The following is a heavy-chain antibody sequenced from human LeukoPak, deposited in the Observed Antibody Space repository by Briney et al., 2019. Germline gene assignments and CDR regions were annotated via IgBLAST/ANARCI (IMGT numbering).Heavy chain of an antibody. CDR2: IYPGDSDT. V-gene: IGHV5-51*01. CDR3: ARQAYTYAPFDY. Sequence: GESLKISCKGSGYRFNNYWIGWVRQMPGKGLEWMGIIYPGDSDTRYSPSFQGQVTISAARSISTAYLQWRSLKASDTAMYYCARQAYTYAPFDYWGQGTLVTVSS. CDR1: GYRFNNYW. J-gene: IGHJ4*02. D-gene: IGHD5-18*01.